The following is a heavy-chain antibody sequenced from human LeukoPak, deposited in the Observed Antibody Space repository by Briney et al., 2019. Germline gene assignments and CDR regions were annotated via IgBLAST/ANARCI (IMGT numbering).Heavy chain of an antibody. J-gene: IGHJ6*03. D-gene: IGHD6-19*01. CDR3: ARDGVSGSGWYGYYYYMDV. CDR2: IYFSGST. CDR1: GGSIRGYY. Sequence: PSETLSLTCNVSGGSIRGYYWSWIRQPPGKGLEWIGSIYFSGSTYYNPSLKSRVTISVDTSKNQFSLKLSSVTAADTAVYYCARDGVSGSGWYGYYYYMDVWGKGTTVTVSS. V-gene: IGHV4-59*12.